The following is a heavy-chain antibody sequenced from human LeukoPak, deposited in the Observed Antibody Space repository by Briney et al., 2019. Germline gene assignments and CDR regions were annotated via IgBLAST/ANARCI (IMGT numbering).Heavy chain of an antibody. CDR3: ARSLAVAGAYDY. Sequence: SETLSLTCTVSGGSISSYCWSWIRQPPGKGLEWVGYIYYSGSTNYNPSLKSRVTISVDTSKNQFSLKLSSVTAADTAVYYCARSLAVAGAYDYWGQGTLVTVSS. J-gene: IGHJ4*02. D-gene: IGHD6-19*01. V-gene: IGHV4-59*01. CDR1: GGSISSYC. CDR2: IYYSGST.